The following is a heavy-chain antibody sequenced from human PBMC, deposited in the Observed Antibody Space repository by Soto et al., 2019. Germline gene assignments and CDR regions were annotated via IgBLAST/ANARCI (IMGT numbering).Heavy chain of an antibody. Sequence: QLQLQESGPGLVKPSETLSLTCTVSGGSISRSTYFWGWIRQPPERGLEWIGSVYSSGSTNYNPSLKSRVTISVDTSTNRFSLKLTSVTAADTAVYYCARRAYGGQMDYWGQGTLVTVSS. V-gene: IGHV4-39*01. J-gene: IGHJ4*02. CDR2: VYSSGST. CDR3: ARRAYGGQMDY. D-gene: IGHD4-17*01. CDR1: GGSISRSTYF.